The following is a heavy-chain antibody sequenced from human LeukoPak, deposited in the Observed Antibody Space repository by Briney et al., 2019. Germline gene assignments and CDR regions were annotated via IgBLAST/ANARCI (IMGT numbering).Heavy chain of an antibody. D-gene: IGHD5-12*01. CDR3: ARVSKPWIRDYYFDY. CDR1: GFTFSSYW. J-gene: IGHJ4*02. V-gene: IGHV3-74*01. Sequence: PGGSLGLSCAASGFTFSSYWMHWVRQAPGKGLVWVSRINSDGSSTSYADSVKGRFTISRDNAKNTLYLQMNSLRAEDTAVYYCARVSKPWIRDYYFDYWGQGTLVTVSS. CDR2: INSDGSST.